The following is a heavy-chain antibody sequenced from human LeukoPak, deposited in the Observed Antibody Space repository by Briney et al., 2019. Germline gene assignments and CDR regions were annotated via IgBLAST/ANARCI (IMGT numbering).Heavy chain of an antibody. CDR1: GGSISPYY. CDR2: IYYSGST. J-gene: IGHJ4*02. V-gene: IGHV4-59*01. Sequence: PSETLSLTCTVSGGSISPYYWNWIRQPPGKGLEWIGYIYYSGSTNYNPSLKSRVTISLDMSKNQFSLKLSSVTAADTAIYYCARDVNCSDNSCYDSWGQGTLVTVSS. D-gene: IGHD2-15*01. CDR3: ARDVNCSDNSCYDS.